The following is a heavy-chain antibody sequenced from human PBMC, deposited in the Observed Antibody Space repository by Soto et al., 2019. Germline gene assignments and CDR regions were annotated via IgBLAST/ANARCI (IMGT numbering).Heavy chain of an antibody. CDR3: AIHHLELFRFDY. D-gene: IGHD3-10*01. CDR2: ISLYNGNT. Sequence: ASLKVSCKACAFSFTSHGISWVRQAPGQGLEWMGWISLYNGNTNYAQQFQGRVTMTTDTSTSTAYMELRSLRSDDTAMYFCAIHHLELFRFDYWGQGTLVTVSS. V-gene: IGHV1-18*04. J-gene: IGHJ4*02. CDR1: AFSFTSHG.